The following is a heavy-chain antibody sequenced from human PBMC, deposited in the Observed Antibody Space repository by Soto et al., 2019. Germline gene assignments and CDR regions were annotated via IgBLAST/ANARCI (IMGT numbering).Heavy chain of an antibody. J-gene: IGHJ4*02. CDR3: ARSGSGRDYFDY. D-gene: IGHD6-19*01. Sequence: GGSLRLSCAASGFTFSSYEMNWVRQAPGKGLEWVSYISSSGSTIYYADSVKGRFTISRDNAKNSLYLQMNSLRAEDTAVYYCARSGSGRDYFDYWRQGTLVTVSS. CDR2: ISSSGSTI. CDR1: GFTFSSYE. V-gene: IGHV3-48*03.